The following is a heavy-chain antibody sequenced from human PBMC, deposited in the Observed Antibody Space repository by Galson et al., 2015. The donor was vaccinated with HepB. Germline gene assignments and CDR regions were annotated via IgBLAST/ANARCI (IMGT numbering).Heavy chain of an antibody. J-gene: IGHJ6*02. CDR1: GFTFSSYA. V-gene: IGHV3-23*01. Sequence: SLRLSCAASGFTFSSYAMSWVRQAPGKGLEWVSAISGSGGSTYYADSVKGRFTISRDNSKNTLYLQMNSLRAEDTAVYYCAKDPELLSYYYYGTDVWGQGTTVTVSS. CDR2: ISGSGGST. CDR3: AKDPELLSYYYYGTDV. D-gene: IGHD1-26*01.